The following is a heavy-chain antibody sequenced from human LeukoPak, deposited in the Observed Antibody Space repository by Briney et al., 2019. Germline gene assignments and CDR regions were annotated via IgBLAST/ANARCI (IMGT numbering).Heavy chain of an antibody. Sequence: PSETLSLTCAVYGGSFSGYYWSWIRQPPGKGLEWIGEINHSGSTNYNPSLKSRVTISVDTSKNQFSLKLSSVTAADTAVYYCARGHRYYDILTGYYSPYYYYYGMDVGGQGTTVTVS. D-gene: IGHD3-9*01. CDR2: INHSGST. V-gene: IGHV4-34*01. CDR3: ARGHRYYDILTGYYSPYYYYYGMDV. J-gene: IGHJ6*02. CDR1: GGSFSGYY.